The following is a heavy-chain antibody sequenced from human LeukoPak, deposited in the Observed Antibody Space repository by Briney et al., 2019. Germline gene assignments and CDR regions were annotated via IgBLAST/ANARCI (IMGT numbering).Heavy chain of an antibody. V-gene: IGHV4-39*01. Sequence: SETPSLTCTVSGGSIRSNNDYWGWVRQPPGKGLEWLGSLYSSGSTYYNPSLKSRVTISVDTSKNEFSLKVSSVTAADTAVYYCARHYRDGNNTDWFDPWGQGTLVTVSS. CDR2: LYSSGST. CDR1: GGSIRSNNDY. J-gene: IGHJ5*02. CDR3: ARHYRDGNNTDWFDP. D-gene: IGHD5-24*01.